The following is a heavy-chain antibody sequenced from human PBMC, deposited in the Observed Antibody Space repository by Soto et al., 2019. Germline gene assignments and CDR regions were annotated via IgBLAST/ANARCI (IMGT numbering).Heavy chain of an antibody. V-gene: IGHV3-11*06. J-gene: IGHJ6*02. CDR2: TNPTGSYT. CDR3: ARGHHSMDV. CDR1: GFTFSDHY. Sequence: GGSLRLSCAASGFTFSDHYMSWIRQAPGKGLEWISYTNPTGSYTHYADSVRGRFIISRDNADNSLYLQMNSLRAEDTALYYCARGHHSMDVWGQGATVTVSS.